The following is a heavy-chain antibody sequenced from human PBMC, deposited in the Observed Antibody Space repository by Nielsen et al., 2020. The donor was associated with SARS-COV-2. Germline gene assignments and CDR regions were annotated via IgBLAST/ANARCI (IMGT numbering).Heavy chain of an antibody. J-gene: IGHJ4*02. CDR1: GFTFSSYG. V-gene: IGHV3-30*18. Sequence: GESLKISCAASGFTFSSYGMHWVRQAPGKGLEWVAVISYDGSNKYYADSVKGRFTISRDNSKNTLYLQMNSLRAEDTAVYYCAKVNDFWSPTEHWGQGTLVTVSS. CDR2: ISYDGSNK. D-gene: IGHD3-3*01. CDR3: AKVNDFWSPTEH.